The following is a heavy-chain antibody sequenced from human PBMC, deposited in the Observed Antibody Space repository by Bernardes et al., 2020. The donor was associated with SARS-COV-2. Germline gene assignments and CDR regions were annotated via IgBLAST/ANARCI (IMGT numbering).Heavy chain of an antibody. J-gene: IGHJ4*01. CDR1: GYSFTDYY. Sequence: ASVKVSCKASGYSFTDYYIHWVRQAPGQGLEWMGWINPNSDGTNYAQKFQGRVTMTRDTSISTVYMQLARLRSDDTAVYFCARHDYTFDCWGHGTLVTVSS. V-gene: IGHV1-2*02. D-gene: IGHD2-2*02. CDR3: ARHDYTFDC. CDR2: INPNSDGT.